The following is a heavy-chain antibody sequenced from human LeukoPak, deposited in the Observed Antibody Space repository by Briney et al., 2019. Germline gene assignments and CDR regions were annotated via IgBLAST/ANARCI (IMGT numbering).Heavy chain of an antibody. Sequence: SQTLSLTCAVSGGSISSGGYSWSWIRQPPGKGLEWIGYIYHSGSTYYNPSLKSRVTISVDRSKNQFSLKLSSVTAADTAVYYCARLYDSSGLYLDYWGQGTLVTVSS. V-gene: IGHV4-30-2*01. CDR2: IYHSGST. CDR3: ARLYDSSGLYLDY. J-gene: IGHJ4*02. D-gene: IGHD3-22*01. CDR1: GGSISSGGYS.